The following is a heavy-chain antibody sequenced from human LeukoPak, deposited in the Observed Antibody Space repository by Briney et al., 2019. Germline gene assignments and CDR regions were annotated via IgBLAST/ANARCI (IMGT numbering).Heavy chain of an antibody. CDR2: MNPNSGNT. CDR3: ARVPKGSTSCCLDY. Sequence: ASVKVSCKASGYTFASNDINWVRQATGQGLEWMGWMNPNSGNTGYAQKFQGRVTITRNTSISTAYMELSSLRSEDTAVYYCARVPKGSTSCCLDYWGQGTLVTVSS. V-gene: IGHV1-8*03. D-gene: IGHD2-2*01. CDR1: GYTFASND. J-gene: IGHJ4*02.